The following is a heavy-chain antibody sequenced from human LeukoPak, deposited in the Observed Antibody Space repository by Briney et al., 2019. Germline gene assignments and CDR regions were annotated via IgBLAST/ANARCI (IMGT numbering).Heavy chain of an antibody. CDR2: ISKDGSDK. CDR1: GFTFSDYA. J-gene: IGHJ4*02. Sequence: GGSLRLSCAASGFTFSDYAMHWVRQAPGKGLEWVAVISKDGSDKYYPGSVRGRLTISRDNSKNTIYLQMDSLRAEDTAIYYCARDYWWNYDYWGQGTLVTVSS. V-gene: IGHV3-30-3*01. CDR3: ARDYWWNYDY. D-gene: IGHD1-7*01.